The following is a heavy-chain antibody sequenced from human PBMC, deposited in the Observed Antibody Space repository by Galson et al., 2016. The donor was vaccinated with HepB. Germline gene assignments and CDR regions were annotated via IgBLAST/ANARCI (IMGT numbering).Heavy chain of an antibody. CDR1: GFTVSYNY. J-gene: IGHJ6*02. V-gene: IGHV3-53*01. CDR2: LYSDGST. CDR3: ARALFGSGSYWCMDV. Sequence: SLRLSCAASGFTVSYNYMSWVRQAPGKGLEWVSVLYSDGSTYYADSVKGRFTISRDNSKNTLYLQMNSLRDEDTAVYYCARALFGSGSYWCMDVWGQGTTVTVSS. D-gene: IGHD3-10*01.